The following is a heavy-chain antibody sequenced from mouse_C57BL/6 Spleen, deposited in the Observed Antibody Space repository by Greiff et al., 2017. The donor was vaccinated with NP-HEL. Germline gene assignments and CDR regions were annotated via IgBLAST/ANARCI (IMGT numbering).Heavy chain of an antibody. CDR1: GYTFTEYT. Sequence: ESGAELVKPGASVKLSCKASGYTFTEYTIHWVKQRSGQGLEWIGWFYPGSGSIKYNEKFKDKATLTADKSSSTVYMELSRLTSEDSAVYFCARHEDHYSNYGDAMDYWGQGTSVTVSS. CDR3: ARHEDHYSNYGDAMDY. D-gene: IGHD2-5*01. V-gene: IGHV1-62-2*01. CDR2: FYPGSGSI. J-gene: IGHJ4*01.